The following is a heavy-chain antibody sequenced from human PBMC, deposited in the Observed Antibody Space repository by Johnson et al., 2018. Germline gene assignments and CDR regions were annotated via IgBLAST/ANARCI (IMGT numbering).Heavy chain of an antibody. J-gene: IGHJ3*02. CDR2: ISYDGSNK. V-gene: IGHV3-30*18. CDR3: AKVLSGSNWAFDI. Sequence: QVQLQESGGGVVQPGRSXRLSCAASGFTFSSYGMHWVRQAPGKGLEWVAVISYDGSNKYYADFVKGRFPISRDNSKNPLNRQMNSLRAEDTAVYYCAKVLSGSNWAFDIWGQGTMVTVS. CDR1: GFTFSSYG. D-gene: IGHD1-26*01.